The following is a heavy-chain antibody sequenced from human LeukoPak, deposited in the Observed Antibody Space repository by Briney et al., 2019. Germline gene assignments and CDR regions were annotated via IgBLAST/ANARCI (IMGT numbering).Heavy chain of an antibody. CDR3: ARRDGAYSHPYDY. D-gene: IGHD4-23*01. J-gene: IGHJ4*02. CDR2: IYSGGST. Sequence: GGSLRLSCAAAGFTVSSNYMSWVRQAPGKGLEWVSVIYSGGSTYYADSVKGRFTISRDNSKNTLYLQMNSLRAEDTAVYYCARRDGAYSHPYDYWGQGTLVTVSS. V-gene: IGHV3-53*01. CDR1: GFTVSSNY.